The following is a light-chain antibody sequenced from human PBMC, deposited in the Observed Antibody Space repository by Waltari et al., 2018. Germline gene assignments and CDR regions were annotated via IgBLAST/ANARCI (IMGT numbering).Light chain of an antibody. Sequence: QSALTQPPSPSGSLGHSVTTSCTGTAIDVGNFNNVSWYQQHPGRAPKLIIYDVNRRPSGVPDRFSGSKSGNTASLAVSGLQPEDEADYYCSSYAGSSYVFGTGTTVTVL. CDR2: DVN. CDR3: SSYAGSSYV. V-gene: IGLV2-8*01. CDR1: AIDVGNFNN. J-gene: IGLJ1*01.